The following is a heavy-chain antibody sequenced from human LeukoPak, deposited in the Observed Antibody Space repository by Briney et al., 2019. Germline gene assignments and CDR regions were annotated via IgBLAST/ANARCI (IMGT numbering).Heavy chain of an antibody. J-gene: IGHJ4*02. V-gene: IGHV1-69*13. CDR1: GRTFSSYA. Sequence: ASVKVSCKASGRTFSSYAISWVRQAPGQGLEWMGGIIPIFGTANYAQKFQGRVTITADESTSTAYKELSSVRSEDTAVYYCARGPTAGIGDYWGQGALVTVSS. CDR2: IIPIFGTA. D-gene: IGHD3-10*01. CDR3: ARGPTAGIGDY.